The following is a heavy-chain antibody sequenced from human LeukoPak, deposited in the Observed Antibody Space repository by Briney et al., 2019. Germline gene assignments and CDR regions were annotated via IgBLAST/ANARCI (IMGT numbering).Heavy chain of an antibody. V-gene: IGHV1-69*13. CDR2: IIPIFGTA. J-gene: IGHJ6*03. CDR1: GGTFSSYA. CDR3: AGGDYYDSSGYYYPHYYYYYMDV. D-gene: IGHD3-22*01. Sequence: SVKVSCKASGGTFSSYAISWVRHAPGQGLEWMGGIIPIFGTANYAQKFQGRVTITADESTSTAYMELSSLRSEDTAVYYCAGGDYYDSSGYYYPHYYYYYMDVWGKGTTVTISS.